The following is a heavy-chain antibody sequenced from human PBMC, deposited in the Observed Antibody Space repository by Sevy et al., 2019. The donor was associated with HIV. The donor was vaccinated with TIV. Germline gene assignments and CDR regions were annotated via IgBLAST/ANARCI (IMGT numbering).Heavy chain of an antibody. CDR1: GLNFNDDW. CDR2: IKSVSDGGAT. CDR3: ITGQFVGTT. V-gene: IGHV3-15*01. D-gene: IGHD1-7*01. J-gene: IGHJ4*02. Sequence: GGSLRLSCAVSGLNFNDDWMNWVRQAPRKGLEWLGRIKSVSDGGATEYSAAVKGRFIISRDDSKNTVSLQMDSLKTDDTAVDYNITGQFVGTTWGQGTQVTASS.